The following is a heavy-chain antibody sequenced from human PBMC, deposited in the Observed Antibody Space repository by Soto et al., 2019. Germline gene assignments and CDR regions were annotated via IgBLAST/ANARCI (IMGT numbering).Heavy chain of an antibody. CDR1: GGAISSGGDY. D-gene: IGHD2-15*01. CDR3: TSESYDCNGGSCYVGAGGYNWFDP. V-gene: IGHV4-31*03. Sequence: QVQLQESGPGLVKPSQTLSLNCTVSGGAISSGGDYWSWIRQHPGKGLEWIGYIYYSGSTYYKPSIMSRVTLSVEKSKNQLSLKLSSVTAADTAVYYCTSESYDCNGGSCYVGAGGYNWFDPWGQGTLVTVSS. CDR2: IYYSGST. J-gene: IGHJ5*02.